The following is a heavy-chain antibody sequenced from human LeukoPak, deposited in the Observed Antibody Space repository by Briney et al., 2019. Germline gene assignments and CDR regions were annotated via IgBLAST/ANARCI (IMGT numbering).Heavy chain of an antibody. V-gene: IGHV6-1*01. CDR3: ARGDQTWELLRGNWFDP. Sequence: SQTLSLTCAISGDSVSSNSAAWNWIRQSPSRGLEWLGRTYYRSKWYNDYAVSVKSRITINPDTSKNQFSLQLNSVTPEDTAVYYCARGDQTWELLRGNWFDPWGQGTLVTVSS. CDR1: GDSVSSNSAA. CDR2: TYYRSKWYN. D-gene: IGHD1-26*01. J-gene: IGHJ5*02.